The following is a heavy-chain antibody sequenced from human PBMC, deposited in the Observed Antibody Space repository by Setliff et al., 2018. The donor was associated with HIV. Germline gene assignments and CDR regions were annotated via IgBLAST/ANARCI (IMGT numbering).Heavy chain of an antibody. D-gene: IGHD6-19*01. CDR3: ARGEQWLLPAFDI. V-gene: IGHV5-10-1*01. J-gene: IGHJ3*02. Sequence: GESLKISCKGFGYTFTNYWISWVRQVPGKGLEWVGRIDPSEDSESPIGYSPSFQGHVTISADKSINTAYLQWTSLKASDTAMYYCARGEQWLLPAFDIWGQGTMVTVSS. CDR1: GYTFTNYW. CDR2: IDPSEDSESPI.